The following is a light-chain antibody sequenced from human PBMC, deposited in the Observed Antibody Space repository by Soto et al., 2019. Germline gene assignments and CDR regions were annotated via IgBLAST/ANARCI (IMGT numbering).Light chain of an antibody. V-gene: IGLV2-11*01. CDR3: CSYAGSYTLV. CDR1: SSDVGGHDY. Sequence: QSALTQPRSVSGSPGQSVTVSCTGTSSDVGGHDYVSWYQHHPGKAPKLMIYDVSKRPSGVPDRFSGSKSGNTASLTISGLQAEDEADYSCCSYAGSYTLVFVGGTKLNVL. CDR2: DVS. J-gene: IGLJ2*01.